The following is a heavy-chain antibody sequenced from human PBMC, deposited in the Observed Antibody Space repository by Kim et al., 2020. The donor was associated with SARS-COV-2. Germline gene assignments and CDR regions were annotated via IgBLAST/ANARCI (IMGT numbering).Heavy chain of an antibody. Sequence: GGSLRLSCTASGFTFRNSAMSWVRQAPGKGLEWVSGIVGSGSGTYFADSVKGRVTISRDNSQSTLYLQMDNLRAEDTAVYYCSRHLHVTTMPLYCYFDLWGRGTLVTVSS. CDR3: SRHLHVTTMPLYCYFDL. CDR2: IVGSGSGT. V-gene: IGHV3-23*01. J-gene: IGHJ2*01. D-gene: IGHD2-2*01. CDR1: GFTFRNSA.